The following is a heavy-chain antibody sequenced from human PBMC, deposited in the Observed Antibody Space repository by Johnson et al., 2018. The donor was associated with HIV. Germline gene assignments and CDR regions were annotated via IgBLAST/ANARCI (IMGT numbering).Heavy chain of an antibody. CDR1: GFTFDDYA. CDR3: ARGVGDGYNLSAFDI. D-gene: IGHD5-24*01. CDR2: ISWNSGSI. J-gene: IGHJ3*02. V-gene: IGHV3-9*01. Sequence: VQLVESGGGLVQPGRSLRLSCAASGFTFDDYAMHWVRQAPGKGLEWVSGISWNSGSIGYADSVKGRFTISRDNSKNTLYLQMNSLRAEDTAVYYCARGVGDGYNLSAFDIWGQGTMVTVSS.